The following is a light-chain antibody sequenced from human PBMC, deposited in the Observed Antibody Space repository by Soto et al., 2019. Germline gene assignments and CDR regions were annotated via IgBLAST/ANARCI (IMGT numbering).Light chain of an antibody. Sequence: QAVVTQPTSASGTPGQRVTISCSGSSSNIGSNTVNWYQQLPGTAPKLLIYSNNQRPSGVPDRFSGSKSGTSASLAISGLQSEDEADYYCAAWDDSLNVVFGGGTQLTVL. CDR3: AAWDDSLNVV. J-gene: IGLJ2*01. CDR2: SNN. V-gene: IGLV1-44*01. CDR1: SSNIGSNT.